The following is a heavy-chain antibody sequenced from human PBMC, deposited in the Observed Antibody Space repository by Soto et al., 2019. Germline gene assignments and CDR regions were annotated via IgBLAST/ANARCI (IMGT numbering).Heavy chain of an antibody. CDR1: GYSFTSYW. CDR2: IDPSDSYT. CDR3: ARWDYGDYYYYGMDV. V-gene: IGHV5-10-1*01. Sequence: GESLKISCKGSGYSFTSYWISWVRQMPGKGLEWMGRIDPSDSYTNYSPSFQGHVTISADKSISTAYLQWSSLKASDTAMYYCARWDYGDYYYYGMDVWGKGTTVTVSS. J-gene: IGHJ6*04. D-gene: IGHD4-17*01.